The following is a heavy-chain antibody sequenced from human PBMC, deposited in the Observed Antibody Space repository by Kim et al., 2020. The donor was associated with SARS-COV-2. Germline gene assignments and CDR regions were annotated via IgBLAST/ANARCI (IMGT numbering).Heavy chain of an antibody. CDR2: IYYSGST. CDR3: ARGYSYGSVYYYYGLDV. V-gene: IGHV4-61*01. CDR1: GGSVSSGSYY. D-gene: IGHD5-18*01. Sequence: SETLSLTCTVSGGSVSSGSYYWSWIRQPPGKGLEWIGYIYYSGSTNYNPSLKSRVTISIDTSRNQFSLNLSSVTAADTAVYYCARGYSYGSVYYYYGLDVWGQGTTVTVSS. J-gene: IGHJ6*02.